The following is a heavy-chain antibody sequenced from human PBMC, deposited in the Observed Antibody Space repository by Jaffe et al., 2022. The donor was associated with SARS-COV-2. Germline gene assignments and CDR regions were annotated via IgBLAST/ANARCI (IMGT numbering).Heavy chain of an antibody. V-gene: IGHV3-7*01. D-gene: IGHD2-21*01. CDR3: SRSLID. Sequence: EVQLVESGGGLVQPGGSLRLSCATSGFTFSSNWMDWVRQAPGKGLEWVANIKEDGTEKNYVDSVKGRFTVSRDNAKNSLYLQMNNLRAEDTAVYYCSRSLIDWGQGTLVTVSA. CDR2: IKEDGTEK. CDR1: GFTFSSNW. J-gene: IGHJ4*02.